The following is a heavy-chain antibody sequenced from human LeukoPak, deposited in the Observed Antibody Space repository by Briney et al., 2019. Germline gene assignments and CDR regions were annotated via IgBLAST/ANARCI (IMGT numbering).Heavy chain of an antibody. D-gene: IGHD3-22*01. V-gene: IGHV3-30*02. CDR3: AKASAMIVVVSKHFDY. Sequence: GGSLRLSCAASGFTFSSYGMHWVRQAPGRGLEWVAFIRYDGSNKYYADSVKGRFTISRDNSKNTLYLQMNSLRAEDTAVYYCAKASAMIVVVSKHFDYWGQGTLVTVSS. CDR1: GFTFSSYG. CDR2: IRYDGSNK. J-gene: IGHJ4*02.